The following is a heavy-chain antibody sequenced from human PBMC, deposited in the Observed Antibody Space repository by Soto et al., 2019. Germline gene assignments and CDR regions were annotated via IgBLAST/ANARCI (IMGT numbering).Heavy chain of an antibody. D-gene: IGHD5-18*01. CDR1: GGTFSSYT. J-gene: IGHJ5*01. CDR3: ARGSSAGIQMYNWFDS. Sequence: QVQLVQSGAEVKKPGSSVKVSCKASGGTFSSYTISWVRQAPGQGLEWMGRIIPILGIANYAQKFQDRVTITADKSTSTAYMELSSLRSEDTAVYYCARGSSAGIQMYNWFDSWGQGTLVTVSS. V-gene: IGHV1-69*02. CDR2: IIPILGIA.